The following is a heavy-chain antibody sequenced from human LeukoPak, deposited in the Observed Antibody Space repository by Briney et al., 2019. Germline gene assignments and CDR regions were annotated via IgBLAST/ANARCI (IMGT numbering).Heavy chain of an antibody. D-gene: IGHD1-26*01. CDR2: IYPGDSDT. Sequence: GESLKISLKGSGYSFTRYWIGWVRQMPGKGLEWMGIIYPGDSDTRDSPSFQGHVTISADKSVSTAYLQWSSLKASDTAVYYCARHPIDYTGSYPYYFDYWGQGTQVTVSS. J-gene: IGHJ4*02. V-gene: IGHV5-51*01. CDR1: GYSFTRYW. CDR3: ARHPIDYTGSYPYYFDY.